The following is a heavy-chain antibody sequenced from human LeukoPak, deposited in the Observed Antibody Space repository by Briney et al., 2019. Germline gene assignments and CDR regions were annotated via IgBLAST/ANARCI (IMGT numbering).Heavy chain of an antibody. CDR2: INHSGST. J-gene: IGHJ4*02. D-gene: IGHD1-26*01. Sequence: SETLSLTCAVYGGSFSGYYWSWIRQPPGKGLEWIGEINHSGSTNYNPSLKSRVTISVDTSKNQFSLKLSSVTAADTAVYYCARGGIVGATTFADFDYWGQGTLVTVSS. V-gene: IGHV4-34*01. CDR3: ARGGIVGATTFADFDY. CDR1: GGSFSGYY.